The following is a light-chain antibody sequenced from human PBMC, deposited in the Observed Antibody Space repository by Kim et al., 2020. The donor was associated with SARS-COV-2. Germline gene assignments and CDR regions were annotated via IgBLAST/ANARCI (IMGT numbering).Light chain of an antibody. CDR1: QSVDGL. CDR2: DSS. Sequence: SLSPGERPTLSCSASQSVDGLIAWYQQKPGLAPRLLIYDSSNRATGVPARFSGSGSGTDFTLTISSLETEDFAIYYCQQRTDWPKTFGQGTKLEI. CDR3: QQRTDWPKT. J-gene: IGKJ2*01. V-gene: IGKV3-11*01.